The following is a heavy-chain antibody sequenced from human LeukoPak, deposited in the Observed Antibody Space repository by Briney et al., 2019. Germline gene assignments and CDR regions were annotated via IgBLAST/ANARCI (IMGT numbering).Heavy chain of an antibody. CDR3: ARARGYCSSTSCQLYGMDV. V-gene: IGHV4-30-2*01. CDR2: IYHSGST. J-gene: IGHJ6*02. Sequence: SETLSLTCAVSGGSISSGGYSWSWIRQPPGKGLEWIGYIYHSGSTYYNPSLKSRVTISVDRSKNQFSLKLSPVTAADTAVYYCARARGYCSSTSCQLYGMDVWGQGTTVTVSS. D-gene: IGHD2-2*01. CDR1: GGSISSGGYS.